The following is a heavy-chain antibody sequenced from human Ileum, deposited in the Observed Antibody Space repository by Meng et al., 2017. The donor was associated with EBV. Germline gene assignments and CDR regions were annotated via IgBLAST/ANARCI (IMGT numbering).Heavy chain of an antibody. CDR3: ASSDYYRSDY. Sequence: QVQLQGAGPGLVKPSETLSLTCAVSGGSISRSDWWSWVRQPPGKGLEWIGETSHSGSTNYSPSLKSRVTISLDKSKNQLSLKLNSVTAADTAVYYCASSDYYRSDYWGQETLVTVSS. CDR1: GGSISRSDW. V-gene: IGHV4-4*02. D-gene: IGHD3-22*01. CDR2: TSHSGST. J-gene: IGHJ4*02.